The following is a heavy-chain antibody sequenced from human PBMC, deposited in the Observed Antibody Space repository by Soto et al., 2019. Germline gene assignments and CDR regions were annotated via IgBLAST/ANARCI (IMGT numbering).Heavy chain of an antibody. CDR2: INPSGGST. D-gene: IGHD3-22*01. J-gene: IGHJ5*02. Sequence: ASVKVSCKASGYTFTSYYMHWVRQAPGQGLEWMGIINPSGGSTSYAQKFQGRVTMTRDASTSTVYMELSSLRSEDTAVYYCAISSGYGWFDPWGQGTLVTVSS. V-gene: IGHV1-46*01. CDR3: AISSGYGWFDP. CDR1: GYTFTSYY.